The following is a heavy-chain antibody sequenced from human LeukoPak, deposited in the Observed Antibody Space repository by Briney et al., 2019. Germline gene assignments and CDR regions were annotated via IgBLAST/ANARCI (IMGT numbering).Heavy chain of an antibody. V-gene: IGHV3-30-3*01. J-gene: IGHJ6*02. Sequence: GGSMRLSCAASGFTFSSSSISWVRQARGRGLEWVAFMLTYGSNKDYADSVRGRFTISRDNSKNTLYLQVNSLRAEDTAVYFCARDQGKGYDYYGMDVWGQGTTVTVSS. CDR2: MLTYGSNK. CDR1: GFTFSSSS. CDR3: ARDQGKGYDYYGMDV.